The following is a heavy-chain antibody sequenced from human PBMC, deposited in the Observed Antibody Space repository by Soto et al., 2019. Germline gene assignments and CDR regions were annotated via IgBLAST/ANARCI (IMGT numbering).Heavy chain of an antibody. CDR2: IYYSGST. CDR1: GGSISSYY. Sequence: PSETLSLTCTVSGGSISSYYWSWIRQPPGKGLEWIGYIYYSGSTNYNPSLKSRVTISVDTSKNQFSLKLSSVTAADTAVYYCARLSGNYCSSTSCRDYYYYYGMDVWGQGTTVTVSS. CDR3: ARLSGNYCSSTSCRDYYYYYGMDV. J-gene: IGHJ6*02. D-gene: IGHD2-2*01. V-gene: IGHV4-59*01.